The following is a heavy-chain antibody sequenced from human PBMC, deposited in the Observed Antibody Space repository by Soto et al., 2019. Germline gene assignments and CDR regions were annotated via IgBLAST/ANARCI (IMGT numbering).Heavy chain of an antibody. V-gene: IGHV6-1*01. J-gene: IGHJ6*02. CDR2: MQFKSKWYN. D-gene: IGHD5-18*01. CDR1: VDRVSRDSAA. CDR3: AIGRSSFGFSNYFGMDV. Sequence: SQTLSLTCAISVDRVSRDSAAWNWIRPSPSIGREWLGRMQFKSKWYNDYATSLRSRITMNADTSKNQFSLHRSSVTPQDTAIYYCAIGRSSFGFSNYFGMDVWGQGTTVTVSS.